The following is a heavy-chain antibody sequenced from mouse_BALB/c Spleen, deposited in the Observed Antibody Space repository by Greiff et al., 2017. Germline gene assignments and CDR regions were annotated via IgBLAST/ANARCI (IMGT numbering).Heavy chain of an antibody. Sequence: EVKLVESGGDLVKPGGSLKLSCAASGFTFSSYGMSWVRQTPDKRLEWVATISSGGSYTYYPDSVKGRFTISRDNAKNTLYLQMSSLKSEDTAMYYCARQGDPDYAMDYWGQGTSVTVSS. CDR2: ISSGGSYT. J-gene: IGHJ4*01. V-gene: IGHV5-6*02. CDR3: ARQGDPDYAMDY. CDR1: GFTFSSYG.